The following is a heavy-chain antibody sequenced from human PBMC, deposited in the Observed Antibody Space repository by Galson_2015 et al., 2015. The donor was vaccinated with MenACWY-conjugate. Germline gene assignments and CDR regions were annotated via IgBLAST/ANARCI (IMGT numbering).Heavy chain of an antibody. CDR1: GGSLDTYY. D-gene: IGHD1-1*01. CDR3: VRGTGLAY. Sequence: SETLSLTCTVSGGSLDTYYWSWIRQPPGKGLEWIGYVYYGGNTNYNPSLKSRVTISADTSKNQFFLRLTSVTAADTAVCYCVRGTGLAYWGQGTLVSVSS. V-gene: IGHV4-59*01. J-gene: IGHJ4*02. CDR2: VYYGGNT.